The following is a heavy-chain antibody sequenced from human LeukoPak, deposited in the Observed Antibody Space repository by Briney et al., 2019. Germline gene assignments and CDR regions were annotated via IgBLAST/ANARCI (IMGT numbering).Heavy chain of an antibody. J-gene: IGHJ4*02. Sequence: SKTLSLTCTVSGGSISSSSYYWGWIRQPPGKGLEWIGSIYYSGSTYYNPSLKSRVTISVDTSKNQFSLKLSSVTAADTAVYYCARERGSPGSVIDYWGQGTLVTVSS. V-gene: IGHV4-39*07. CDR3: ARERGSPGSVIDY. CDR2: IYYSGST. CDR1: GGSISSSSYY.